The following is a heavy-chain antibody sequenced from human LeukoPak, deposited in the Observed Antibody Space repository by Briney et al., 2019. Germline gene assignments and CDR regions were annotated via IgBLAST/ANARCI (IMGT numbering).Heavy chain of an antibody. CDR2: ISYDGVNK. Sequence: RGSLRLSCAVSGFTFSTYGMSWVRQAPGKGLEWVAVISYDGVNKYYADSVKGRFSVSRDNSKNTLYLQMNSLTSEDTAVYYCAAGELYLIFDYGGQGTLVIVSS. CDR3: AAGELYLIFDY. J-gene: IGHJ4*02. V-gene: IGHV3-30*03. CDR1: GFTFSTYG. D-gene: IGHD3-16*01.